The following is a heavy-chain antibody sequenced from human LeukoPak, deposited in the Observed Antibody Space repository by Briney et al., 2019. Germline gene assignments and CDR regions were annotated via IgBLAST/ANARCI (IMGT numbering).Heavy chain of an antibody. CDR2: LIPIFGTA. J-gene: IGHJ5*02. Sequence: ASVKVSCKASGYSFSICDISWVRQAPGQGLEWMGGLIPIFGTANYAQKFQGRVTITADESTSTAYMELSSLRSEDTAVYYCARDVLWFGELLPGKYNWFDLWGQGTLVTVSS. D-gene: IGHD3-10*01. CDR3: ARDVLWFGELLPGKYNWFDL. V-gene: IGHV1-69*13. CDR1: GYSFSICD.